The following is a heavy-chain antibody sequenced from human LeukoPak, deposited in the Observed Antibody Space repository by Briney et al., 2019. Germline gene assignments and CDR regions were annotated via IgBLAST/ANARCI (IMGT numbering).Heavy chain of an antibody. J-gene: IGHJ4*02. D-gene: IGHD1-26*01. CDR1: GGSFSGYF. CDR2: ISHSGST. Sequence: SETLSLTCAVYGGSFSGYFWSYIRQPPRKGLEWLGEISHSGSTNYSPSLKSRVTISVDTSKNQFSLKLSSVTAADTAVYYCARALHGGSYFLDYWGQGSLVTVSS. V-gene: IGHV4-34*01. CDR3: ARALHGGSYFLDY.